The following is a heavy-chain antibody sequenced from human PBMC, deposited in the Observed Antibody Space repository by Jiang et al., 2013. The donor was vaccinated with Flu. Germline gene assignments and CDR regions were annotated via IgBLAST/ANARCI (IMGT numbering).Heavy chain of an antibody. CDR2: ISGSGGST. Sequence: VQLLESGGGLVQPGGSLRLSCAASGFTFSSYAMSWVRQAPGKGLEWVSAISGSGGSTYYADSVKGRFTISRDNSKNTLYLQMNSLRAEDTAVYYCAKVARMYYDILTGYYPASYYYYGMDVWGQGTTVTVSS. J-gene: IGHJ6*02. CDR1: GFTFSSYA. CDR3: AKVARMYYDILTGYYPASYYYYGMDV. D-gene: IGHD3-9*01. V-gene: IGHV3-23*01.